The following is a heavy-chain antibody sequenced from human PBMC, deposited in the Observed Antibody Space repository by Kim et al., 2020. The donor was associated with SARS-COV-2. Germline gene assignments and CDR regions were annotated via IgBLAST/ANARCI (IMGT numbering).Heavy chain of an antibody. CDR3: ARGLTRLRVAFDI. J-gene: IGHJ3*02. D-gene: IGHD4-17*01. V-gene: IGHV4-34*01. CDR2: INHSGST. Sequence: SETLSLTCAVYGGSFSGYYWSWIRQPPGKGLEWIGEINHSGSTNYNPSLKSRVTISVDTSKNQFSLKLSSVTAADTAVYYCARGLTRLRVAFDIWGQGTMVTVSS. CDR1: GGSFSGYY.